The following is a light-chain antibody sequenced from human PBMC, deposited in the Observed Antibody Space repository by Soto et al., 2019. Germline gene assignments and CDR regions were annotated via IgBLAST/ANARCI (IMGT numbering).Light chain of an antibody. V-gene: IGLV2-23*01. Sequence: QSALTQPASVSGSPGQSITISCTGTSSDVGSYNLVSWYQHHPGKAPKCIIYEDSERPSGVSNRFSGSKSGHTASLTISGLQAEDEAHYYGCSYAGSDTLVFGGGTKLTVL. J-gene: IGLJ3*02. CDR1: SSDVGSYNL. CDR2: EDS. CDR3: CSYAGSDTLV.